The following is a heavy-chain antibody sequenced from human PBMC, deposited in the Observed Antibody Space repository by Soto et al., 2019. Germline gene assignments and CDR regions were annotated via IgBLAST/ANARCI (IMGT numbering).Heavy chain of an antibody. Sequence: SETLSLTCAVYGGSFSGYYWSWIRQPPGKGLEWIGEINHSGSTNYNPSLKSRVTISVDTSKNQFSLKLSSVTAADTAVYYCARGRDDYGDSSQAYYFDYWGQGTLVTVSS. J-gene: IGHJ4*02. CDR3: ARGRDDYGDSSQAYYFDY. CDR1: GGSFSGYY. CDR2: INHSGST. V-gene: IGHV4-34*01. D-gene: IGHD4-17*01.